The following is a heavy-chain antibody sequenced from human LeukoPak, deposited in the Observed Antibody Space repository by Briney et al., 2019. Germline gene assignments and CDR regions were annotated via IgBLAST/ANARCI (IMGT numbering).Heavy chain of an antibody. J-gene: IGHJ4*02. Sequence: ASVKVSCKASGYTFTNYYMNWVSQAPGQGLEWMGRINPNSGAIDYAPVFQGRVTMTRDTSISTAYMELSRLRSDDTAVYYCARDCGSGWYNYWGQGTLVTVSS. CDR2: INPNSGAI. CDR1: GYTFTNYY. D-gene: IGHD6-19*01. V-gene: IGHV1-2*06. CDR3: ARDCGSGWYNY.